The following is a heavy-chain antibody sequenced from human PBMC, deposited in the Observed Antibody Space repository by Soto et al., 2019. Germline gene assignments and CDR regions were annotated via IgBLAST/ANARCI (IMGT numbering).Heavy chain of an antibody. CDR1: GYTFTSYG. V-gene: IGHV1-18*01. CDR3: ARDRELLWFGEKEWWFDP. Sequence: QVQLVQSGAEVKKPGASVKVSCKASGYTFTSYGISWVRQAPGQGLEWMGWISAYNGNTNYAQKLQGRVTMTTDTSTSTAYMELRSLRSDDTAVYYCARDRELLWFGEKEWWFDPWGQGTLVTVSS. D-gene: IGHD3-10*01. J-gene: IGHJ5*02. CDR2: ISAYNGNT.